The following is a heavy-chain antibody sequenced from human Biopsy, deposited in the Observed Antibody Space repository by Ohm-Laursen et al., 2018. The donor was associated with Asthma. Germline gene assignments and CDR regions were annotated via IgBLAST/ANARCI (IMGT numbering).Heavy chain of an antibody. CDR2: ISVYNGNT. V-gene: IGHV1-18*01. Sequence: ALVKVSCKASGDTFNSAVITWVRQAPGQGLEWMGWISVYNGNTKVAQKLQDRVTMITDTSTSTAYMELRSLRSDDTAVYFCARAVDYSHYYGIDVWGQGTTVTVS. D-gene: IGHD3-10*01. CDR3: ARAVDYSHYYGIDV. CDR1: GDTFNSAV. J-gene: IGHJ6*02.